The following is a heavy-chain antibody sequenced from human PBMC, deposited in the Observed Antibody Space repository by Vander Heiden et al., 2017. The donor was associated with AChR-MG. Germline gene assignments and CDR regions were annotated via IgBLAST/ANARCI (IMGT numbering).Heavy chain of an antibody. CDR1: GPSFTSYS. D-gene: IGHD3-16*01. Sequence: VQLVQPGAAVHKPGEPLKIPRKGSGPSFTSYSICWGRQMPGKGLEWMGIIYPCDSETRYSPSFQGQVAISADESISTAYLQWRSPEAADAAMEYCGRNLEFRGGNWFDPWGQGTLVTVSS. CDR3: GRNLEFRGGNWFDP. J-gene: IGHJ5*02. V-gene: IGHV5-51*03. CDR2: IYPCDSET.